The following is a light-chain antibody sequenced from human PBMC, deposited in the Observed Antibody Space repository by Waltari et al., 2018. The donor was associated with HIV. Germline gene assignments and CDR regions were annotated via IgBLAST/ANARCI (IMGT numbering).Light chain of an antibody. J-gene: IGLJ1*01. Sequence: QSALTQPPSASGSPGQSVTIPCAGSPSAIGTYNSVSWYQQLPGQAPKLIIYEVNKRPSGVPDRFSGSKSGNTASLTVSGLQTGDEGDYYCASYAGSRPFVFGSGTKVTVV. CDR3: ASYAGSRPFV. CDR1: PSAIGTYNS. CDR2: EVN. V-gene: IGLV2-8*01.